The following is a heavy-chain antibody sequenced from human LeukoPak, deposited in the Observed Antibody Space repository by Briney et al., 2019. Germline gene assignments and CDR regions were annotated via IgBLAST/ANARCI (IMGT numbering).Heavy chain of an antibody. V-gene: IGHV4-39*01. CDR2: VYYSGST. D-gene: IGHD6-19*01. J-gene: IGHJ4*02. Sequence: SETLSLTCTVSGGSISSSSYYWGWIRQPPGKGLEWIGSVYYSGSTYYNPPLKSRVTISVDTSKNQFSLKLSSVTAADTAVYYCARQLAGIDPYYFDYWGQGTLVTVSS. CDR3: ARQLAGIDPYYFDY. CDR1: GGSISSSSYY.